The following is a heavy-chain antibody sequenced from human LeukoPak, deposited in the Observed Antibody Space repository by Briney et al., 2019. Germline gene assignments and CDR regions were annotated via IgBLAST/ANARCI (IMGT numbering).Heavy chain of an antibody. V-gene: IGHV3-33*01. D-gene: IGHD6-13*01. CDR1: GFTFSSYG. J-gene: IGHJ5*02. CDR2: IWYDGSKK. CDR3: AREGAAAQNWFDP. Sequence: GGSLRLSCAASGFTFSSYGMHWVRQAPGKGLEWVAVIWYDGSKKYYADSVKGRFTISRDNSKNTLYLQMNSLRAEDTAVYYCAREGAAAQNWFDPWGQGTLVTVSS.